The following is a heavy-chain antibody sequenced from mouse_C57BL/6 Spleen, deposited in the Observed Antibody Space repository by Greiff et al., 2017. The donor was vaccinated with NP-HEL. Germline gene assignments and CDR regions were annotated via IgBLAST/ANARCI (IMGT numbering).Heavy chain of an antibody. CDR2: INPNYGTT. CDR1: GYSFTDYN. CDR3: ARSLYGSSPYWYFDV. J-gene: IGHJ1*03. Sequence: EVQLQESGPELVKPGASVKISCKASGYSFTDYNMNWVKQSNGKSLDWIGVINPNYGTTSYNQKFKGKATLTVDQSSSTAYMQLNSLPSEDSAVYYCARSLYGSSPYWYFDVWGTGTTVTVSS. D-gene: IGHD1-1*01. V-gene: IGHV1-39*01.